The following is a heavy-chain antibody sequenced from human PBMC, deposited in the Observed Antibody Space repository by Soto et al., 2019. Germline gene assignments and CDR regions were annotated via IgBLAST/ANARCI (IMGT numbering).Heavy chain of an antibody. CDR1: GYTFKTYG. CDR3: ASSSSGSPDS. CDR2: ISAYDGDT. Sequence: QLVQSGAEVKQPGASVKVSCKASGYTFKTYGISWVRQAPGQGLEWMGWISAYDGDTNHAQTLQGRVSMTTDISTSTAYMELTSLTSDDTAVYYCASSSSGSPDSWGQGTLVTVSS. J-gene: IGHJ4*02. D-gene: IGHD6-6*01. V-gene: IGHV1-18*01.